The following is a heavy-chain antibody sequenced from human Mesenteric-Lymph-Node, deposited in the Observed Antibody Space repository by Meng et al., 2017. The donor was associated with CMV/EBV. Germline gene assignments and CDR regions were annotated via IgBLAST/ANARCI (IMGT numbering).Heavy chain of an antibody. CDR1: GFTFTSLW. Sequence: GESLKISCAASGFTFTSLWMHWVRQAPGKGLVWVSRINSDGSSTIYADSVKGRFTISRDNAKNTLHLQMNSLRTEDTAVYYCATGYTSSYEYWSQGILVTVSS. V-gene: IGHV3-74*01. D-gene: IGHD5-18*01. CDR2: INSDGSST. J-gene: IGHJ4*02. CDR3: ATGYTSSYEY.